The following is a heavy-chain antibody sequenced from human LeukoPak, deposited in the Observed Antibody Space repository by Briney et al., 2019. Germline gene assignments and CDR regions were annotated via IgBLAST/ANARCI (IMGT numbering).Heavy chain of an antibody. CDR1: GGTFSSYA. CDR2: IIPIFGTA. D-gene: IGHD6-13*01. V-gene: IGHV1-69*05. Sequence: GASVKVSCKASGGTFSSYAISWVRQAPGQGLEWMGRIIPIFGTANYAQKFQGRVTITTDESTSTAYMELSSLRSEDTAVYYCARDRGIAAAGKAHWYFDLWGRGTLVTVSS. J-gene: IGHJ2*01. CDR3: ARDRGIAAAGKAHWYFDL.